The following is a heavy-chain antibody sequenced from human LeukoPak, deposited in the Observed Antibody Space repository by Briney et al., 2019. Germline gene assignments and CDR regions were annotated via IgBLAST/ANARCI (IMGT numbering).Heavy chain of an antibody. Sequence: ASVKVSCKASGYTFTSYAMNWVRQAPGQGLEWMGWINTNTGNPTYAQGFTGRFVFSLDTSVSTAYLQISSLKAEDTAVYYCARSITIFGVVTNDFDYWGQGTLVTVPS. CDR1: GYTFTSYA. CDR2: INTNTGNP. CDR3: ARSITIFGVVTNDFDY. V-gene: IGHV7-4-1*02. J-gene: IGHJ4*02. D-gene: IGHD3-3*01.